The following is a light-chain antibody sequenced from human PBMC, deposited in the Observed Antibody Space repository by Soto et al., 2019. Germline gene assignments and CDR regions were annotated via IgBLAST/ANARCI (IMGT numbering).Light chain of an antibody. J-gene: IGLJ2*01. Sequence: QSALTQPRSVSGSPGQSVTISCTGTSSDVGTYNYVSWYQQHPGKAPTLMIYDVNYRPSGVTDRFSGSKSGNTASLTISGLQAEDEADYYCCSFAGSYTLVFGGGTKLTVL. CDR1: SSDVGTYNY. CDR2: DVN. V-gene: IGLV2-11*01. CDR3: CSFAGSYTLV.